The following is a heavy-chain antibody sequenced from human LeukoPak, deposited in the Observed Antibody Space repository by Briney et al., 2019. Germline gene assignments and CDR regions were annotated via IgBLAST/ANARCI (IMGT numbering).Heavy chain of an antibody. CDR3: ARGDYYFDY. CDR1: GGSISSYY. Sequence: SETLSLTCTVSGGSISSYYWSWIRQPPGKGPEWIGYIYYSGRANYNPSLRSRLTISVDTSKNQFSLKLSSVTAADTAVYYCARGDYYFDYWGQGTLVTVSS. D-gene: IGHD2-21*02. V-gene: IGHV4-59*01. CDR2: IYYSGRA. J-gene: IGHJ4*02.